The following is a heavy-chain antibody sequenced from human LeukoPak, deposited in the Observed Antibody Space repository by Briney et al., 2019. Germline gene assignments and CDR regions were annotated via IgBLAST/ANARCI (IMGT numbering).Heavy chain of an antibody. Sequence: TGGSLRLSCAASGFTFSSYWMSWVRQAPGKGLEWVANIKQDGSEKYYVDSVKGRFTISRDNAKNSLYMQMNSLRAEDTAVYYCARGTIAAAGYYYFDYWGQGTQVTVPS. J-gene: IGHJ4*02. D-gene: IGHD6-13*01. CDR3: ARGTIAAAGYYYFDY. CDR2: IKQDGSEK. CDR1: GFTFSSYW. V-gene: IGHV3-7*04.